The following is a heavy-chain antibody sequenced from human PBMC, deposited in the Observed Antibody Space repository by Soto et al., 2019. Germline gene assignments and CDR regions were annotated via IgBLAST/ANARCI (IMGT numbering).Heavy chain of an antibody. Sequence: GASVKVSCKASGYTFTSYYMHWVRQAPGQGLEWMGIINPSGGSTSYAQKFQGRVTMTRDTSTSTVYMELSGPRSEDTAVYYCARVYDMGPSHYGMDVWGQGTTVTVSS. CDR3: ARVYDMGPSHYGMDV. D-gene: IGHD3-22*01. CDR1: GYTFTSYY. CDR2: INPSGGST. V-gene: IGHV1-46*01. J-gene: IGHJ6*02.